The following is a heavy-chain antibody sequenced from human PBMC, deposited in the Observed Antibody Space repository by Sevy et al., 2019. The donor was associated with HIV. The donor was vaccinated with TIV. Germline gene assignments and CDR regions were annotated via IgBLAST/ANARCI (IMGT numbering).Heavy chain of an antibody. CDR3: ARDLNYDSSGYLDY. CDR2: IWYDGSNK. Sequence: GGSLRLSCAASGFTFSSYGMHWVRQAPGKGLEWVAVIWYDGSNKYYADSVKGRFTISRDNSKNTLYLQMNSLRAEDTAVYYCARDLNYDSSGYLDYWGQRTLVTVSS. J-gene: IGHJ4*02. V-gene: IGHV3-33*01. D-gene: IGHD3-22*01. CDR1: GFTFSSYG.